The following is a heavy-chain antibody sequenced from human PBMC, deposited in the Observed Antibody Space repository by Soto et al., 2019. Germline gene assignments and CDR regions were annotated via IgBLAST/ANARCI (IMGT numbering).Heavy chain of an antibody. V-gene: IGHV3-74*01. CDR1: GLSSSRYW. CDR3: ARDSARGVPYFDY. Sequence: GGSLRHSCAAPGLSSSRYWLHWVRQAPGKGLVWVSRINSDGSSTNYADSVKGRFTISRGNAKNTLYLQMNSLRAEDTAVYYCARDSARGVPYFDYWGQGT. CDR2: INSDGSST. D-gene: IGHD3-10*01. J-gene: IGHJ4*02.